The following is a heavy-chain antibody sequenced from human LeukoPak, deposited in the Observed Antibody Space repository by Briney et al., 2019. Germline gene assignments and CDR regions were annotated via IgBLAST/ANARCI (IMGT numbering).Heavy chain of an antibody. V-gene: IGHV1-69*13. CDR3: YQLLHNPHFDY. D-gene: IGHD2-2*01. CDR2: IIPIFGTA. J-gene: IGHJ4*02. CDR1: GYTFTSYG. Sequence: ASVKVSCKASGYTFTSYGISWVRQAPGQGLEWMGGIIPIFGTANYAQKFQGRVTITADESTSTAYMELSSLRSEDTAVYYCYQLLHNPHFDYWGQGTLVTVSS.